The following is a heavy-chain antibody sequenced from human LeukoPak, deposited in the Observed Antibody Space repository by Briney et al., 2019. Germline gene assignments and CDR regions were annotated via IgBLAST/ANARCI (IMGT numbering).Heavy chain of an antibody. Sequence: PGGSLRLSCAASGLTFNNYEMNWVRQAPGRGLEWVSHVIAGSGATTFYADSVRGRFTISRDNAKNSLYLQMDSLRAEDTAVYYCARGDYGGDYFDYWGQGTLVTVSS. V-gene: IGHV3-48*03. CDR2: VIAGSGATT. CDR1: GLTFNNYE. J-gene: IGHJ4*02. D-gene: IGHD4-23*01. CDR3: ARGDYGGDYFDY.